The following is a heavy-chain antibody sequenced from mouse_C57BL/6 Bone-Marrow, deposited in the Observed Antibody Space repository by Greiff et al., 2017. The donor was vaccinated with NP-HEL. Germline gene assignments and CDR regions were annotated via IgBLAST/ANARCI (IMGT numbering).Heavy chain of an antibody. CDR1: GYSFTSYY. V-gene: IGHV1-66*01. D-gene: IGHD1-1*01. CDR3: ARREIYYYGSFDY. J-gene: IGHJ2*01. Sequence: VQLVESGPELVKPGASVKISCKASGYSFTSYYIHWVKQRPGQGLEWIGWIYPGSGNTKYNEKFKGKATLTADTSSSTAYMQLSSLTSEDSAVYYCARREIYYYGSFDYWGQGTTLTVSS. CDR2: IYPGSGNT.